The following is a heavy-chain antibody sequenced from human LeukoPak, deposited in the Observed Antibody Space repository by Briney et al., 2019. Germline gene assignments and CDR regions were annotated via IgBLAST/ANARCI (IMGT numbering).Heavy chain of an antibody. CDR2: ISSSGSTI. CDR3: ARRLIAVAGYYFDY. J-gene: IGHJ4*02. Sequence: GGSLRLSCAASGFTFSDYYMSWIRQAPGEGLEWVSYISSSGSTIYYADSVKGRFTISRDNAKNSLYLQMNSLRAEDTAVYYCARRLIAVAGYYFDYWGQGTLVTVSS. V-gene: IGHV3-11*04. CDR1: GFTFSDYY. D-gene: IGHD6-19*01.